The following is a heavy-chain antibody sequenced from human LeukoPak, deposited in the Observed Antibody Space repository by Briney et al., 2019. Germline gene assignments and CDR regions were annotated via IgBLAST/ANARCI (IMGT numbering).Heavy chain of an antibody. Sequence: GGSLRLSCAASGFIFSDYYMSWIRQAPAKGLEWVSYISSSGSTIYYADSVKGRFTISRDNAKNSLYLQMNSLRAEDTAVYYCARVGYDFWSGYYGAYYYYMDVWGKGTTVTVSS. CDR1: GFIFSDYY. CDR2: ISSSGSTI. D-gene: IGHD3-3*01. J-gene: IGHJ6*03. V-gene: IGHV3-11*04. CDR3: ARVGYDFWSGYYGAYYYYMDV.